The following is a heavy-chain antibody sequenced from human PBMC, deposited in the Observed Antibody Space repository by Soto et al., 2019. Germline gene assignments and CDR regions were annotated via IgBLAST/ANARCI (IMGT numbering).Heavy chain of an antibody. CDR3: ARDEYYDSSGYFGGYYYYGMDV. V-gene: IGHV1-46*01. Sequence: ASVKVSCKASGYTFTSYYMHWVRQAPGQGLEWMGIINPSGGSTSYAQKFQGRVTMTRDTSTSTVYMELSSLRSEDTAVYYCARDEYYDSSGYFGGYYYYGMDVWGQGTTVTVSS. D-gene: IGHD3-22*01. J-gene: IGHJ6*02. CDR2: INPSGGST. CDR1: GYTFTSYY.